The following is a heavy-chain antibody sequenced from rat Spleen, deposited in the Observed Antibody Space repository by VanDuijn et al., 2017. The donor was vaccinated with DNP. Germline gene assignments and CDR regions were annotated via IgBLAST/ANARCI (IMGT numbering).Heavy chain of an antibody. V-gene: IGHV5-31*01. CDR2: ITSSGGST. D-gene: IGHD1-12*02. Sequence: EVQLVESGGDLVQPGRSLKLSCVASGFTFNNYWMTWIRQVPGKGLEWVASITSSGGSTYYPDSVKGRFTISRDNAKSTLYLQRDSLRSEDTATYYCARYDGSYYYGGYFDFWGPGTMVTVSS. CDR1: GFTFNNYW. CDR3: ARYDGSYYYGGYFDF. J-gene: IGHJ1*01.